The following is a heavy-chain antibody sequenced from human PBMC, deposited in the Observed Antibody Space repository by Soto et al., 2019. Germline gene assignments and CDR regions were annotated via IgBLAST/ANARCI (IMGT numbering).Heavy chain of an antibody. Sequence: GGSLRLSCAASAFIFTTYAMTWVRQAPGKGLEWVSTITGSGDSTYYADSVKGRFTISRDNSKSTLHLEMKSLRVEDTAVYYCVKDYGTLQDILFDYWGQGTLVTVSS. J-gene: IGHJ4*02. CDR1: AFIFTTYA. D-gene: IGHD2-15*01. CDR2: ITGSGDST. V-gene: IGHV3-23*01. CDR3: VKDYGTLQDILFDY.